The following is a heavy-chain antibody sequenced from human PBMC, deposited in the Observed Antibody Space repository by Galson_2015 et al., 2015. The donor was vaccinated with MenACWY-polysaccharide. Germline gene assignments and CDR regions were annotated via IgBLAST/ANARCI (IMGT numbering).Heavy chain of an antibody. CDR1: GFIFSNYW. CDR2: IIGDGSSR. CDR3: VRELKGSGAYYGDS. V-gene: IGHV3-7*01. J-gene: IGHJ4*02. D-gene: IGHD3-10*01. Sequence: SLRLSCAASGFIFSNYWMTWVRQAPGKGPEWVANIIGDGSSRYYVDSVKGRFTISRDNAKNSVYQQMDSLRVEDTAVYYCVRELKGSGAYYGDSWGQGTLVTVSP.